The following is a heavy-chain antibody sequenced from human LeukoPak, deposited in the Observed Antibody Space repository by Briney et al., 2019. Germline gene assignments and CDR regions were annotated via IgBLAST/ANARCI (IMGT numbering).Heavy chain of an antibody. V-gene: IGHV3-66*01. CDR3: SGSGSYYSDY. CDR2: IYAGGST. Sequence: PGGSLRLSCAASGFTASNNYMSWVRQAPGKGLEWVSVIYAGGSTYYADSVKGRFTSSRDNSKNTLYLQMNSLRAEDTAVYYCSGSGSYYSDYWGQGTLVTVSS. J-gene: IGHJ4*02. CDR1: GFTASNNY. D-gene: IGHD3-10*01.